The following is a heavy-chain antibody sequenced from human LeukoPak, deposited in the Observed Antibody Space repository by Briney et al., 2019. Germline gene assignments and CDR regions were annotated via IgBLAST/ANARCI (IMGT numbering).Heavy chain of an antibody. J-gene: IGHJ5*02. CDR1: GFTFSDYY. D-gene: IGHD1-26*01. CDR3: ARDHHSGSYLGWFDP. Sequence: PGGSLRLSCAASGFTFSDYYMCWIRQTPGKGLEWLSYISSGGSAIYYADSVKGRFTISRDNAKNSLYLQMNSLRAEDTAVYYCARDHHSGSYLGWFDPWGQGTLVTVSS. V-gene: IGHV3-11*01. CDR2: ISSGGSAI.